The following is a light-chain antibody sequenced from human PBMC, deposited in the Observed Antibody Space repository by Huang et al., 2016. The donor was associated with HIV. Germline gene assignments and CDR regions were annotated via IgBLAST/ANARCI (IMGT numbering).Light chain of an antibody. CDR1: QTVFYSSNNKND. Sequence: DIVMTQSPDSLAGSLGERATINCKSSQTVFYSSNNKNDLAWYQQKQGQPPKLLIYGASTRDAGVPDRFSGCGSGTDFTLTIISLQAADVAVYYCHQYYRSPWTFGQGTKVEIK. CDR3: HQYYRSPWT. V-gene: IGKV4-1*01. J-gene: IGKJ1*01. CDR2: GAS.